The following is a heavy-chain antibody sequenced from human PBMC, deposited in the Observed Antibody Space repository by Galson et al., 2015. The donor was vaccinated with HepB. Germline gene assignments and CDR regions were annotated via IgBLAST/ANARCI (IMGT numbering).Heavy chain of an antibody. CDR1: GYSFTSYW. D-gene: IGHD5-18*01. J-gene: IGHJ6*02. CDR3: ARVDTAMVTNYGMDV. Sequence: QSGAEVKKPGESLRISCKGSGYSFTSYWISWVRQMPGKGLEWMGRVDPSDSYTNYSPSFQGHVAISADKSISTAYLQWSSLKASDTAMYYCARVDTAMVTNYGMDVWGQGTTVTVSS. CDR2: VDPSDSYT. V-gene: IGHV5-10-1*01.